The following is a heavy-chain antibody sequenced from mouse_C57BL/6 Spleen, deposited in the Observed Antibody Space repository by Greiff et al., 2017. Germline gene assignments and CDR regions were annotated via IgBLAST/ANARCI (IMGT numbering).Heavy chain of an antibody. CDR2: IDPSDSYT. Sequence: QVQLQQPGAELVKPGASVKLSCKASGYTFTSYWMQWVKQRPGQGLEWIGEIDPSDSYTNYNQKFKGKATLTVDTSSSTAYMQLSSLTSEDSAVYYCARDGPENYWGQGTTLTVSS. V-gene: IGHV1-50*01. CDR3: ARDGPENY. CDR1: GYTFTSYW. J-gene: IGHJ2*01. D-gene: IGHD2-3*01.